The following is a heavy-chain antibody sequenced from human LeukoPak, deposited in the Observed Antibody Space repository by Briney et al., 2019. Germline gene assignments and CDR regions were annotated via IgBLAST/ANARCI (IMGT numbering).Heavy chain of an antibody. CDR1: GFTFSSYA. CDR2: ISSSSSYI. CDR3: ARDFSFDY. V-gene: IGHV3-21*01. Sequence: PGGSLRLSCAASGFTFSSYAMHRVRQAPGKGLEWVSSISSSSSYIYYADSVKGRFTISRDNAKNSLYLQMNSLRAEDTAVYYCARDFSFDYWGQGTLVTVSS. J-gene: IGHJ4*02. D-gene: IGHD3-3*01.